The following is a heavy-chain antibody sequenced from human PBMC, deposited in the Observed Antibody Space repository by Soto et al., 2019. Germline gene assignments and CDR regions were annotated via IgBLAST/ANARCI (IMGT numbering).Heavy chain of an antibody. CDR1: GGSISSSSYY. D-gene: IGHD3-22*01. Sequence: PSETLSLTCTVSGGSISSSSYYWGWIRQPPGKGLEWIGSIYYSGSTYYNPSLKSRVTMSVDTSKNQFSLKLSSVTAADTAVYYCARQLYYYDSSGYYDYWGQGTLVTVSS. J-gene: IGHJ4*02. CDR2: IYYSGST. CDR3: ARQLYYYDSSGYYDY. V-gene: IGHV4-39*01.